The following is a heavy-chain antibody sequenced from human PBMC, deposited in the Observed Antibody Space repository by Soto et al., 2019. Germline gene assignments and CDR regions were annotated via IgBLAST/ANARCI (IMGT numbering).Heavy chain of an antibody. V-gene: IGHV4-39*01. CDR2: IYYSGST. Sequence: QLQLQESGPGLVKPSETLSLTCTVSGGSISSSSYYWGWIRQPPGKGLEWIGSIYYSGSTYYNPSLKSRVTISVDTSKNQFSLKLSSVTAADTAVYYCARTWIQLADYYYYYYMDVWGKGTTVTVSS. D-gene: IGHD5-18*01. CDR3: ARTWIQLADYYYYYYMDV. J-gene: IGHJ6*03. CDR1: GGSISSSSYY.